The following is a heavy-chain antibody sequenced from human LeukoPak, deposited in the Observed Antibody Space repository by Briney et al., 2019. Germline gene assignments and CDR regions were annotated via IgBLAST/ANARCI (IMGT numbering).Heavy chain of an antibody. J-gene: IGHJ5*02. CDR3: ARGGCSGGSCYYVWFDP. CDR1: GGSISSYY. V-gene: IGHV4-59*12. D-gene: IGHD2-15*01. CDR2: IYHSGST. Sequence: SETLSLTCTVSGGSISSYYWSWSWQPPGKGAGWVGEIYHSGSTNYNPSLKSRVTISVDKSKNQFSLKTSSVTAADTAVYYCARGGCSGGSCYYVWFDPWGQGTLVTVSS.